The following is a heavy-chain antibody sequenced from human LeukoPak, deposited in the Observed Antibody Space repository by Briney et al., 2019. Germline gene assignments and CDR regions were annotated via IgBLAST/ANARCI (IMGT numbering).Heavy chain of an antibody. V-gene: IGHV4-39*01. Sequence: SETLSLTCTVSGDSISSSVSSWGWIRRPPGKGLEWIGNISYSGSTYYNPSLKSRVTISIDTSKNQFSLKLSSVTAADTAIYYCIYDLGYWGQGTLVTVSS. CDR3: IYDLGY. CDR1: GDSISSSVSS. J-gene: IGHJ4*02. CDR2: ISYSGST. D-gene: IGHD3-16*01.